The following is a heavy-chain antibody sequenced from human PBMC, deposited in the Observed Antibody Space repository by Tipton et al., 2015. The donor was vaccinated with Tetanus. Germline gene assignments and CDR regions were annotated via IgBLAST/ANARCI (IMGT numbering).Heavy chain of an antibody. Sequence: TLSLTCTVSRGSISNYYWSWIRQPPGKGLEWIGYVSHTGSTNSNPSLKGRITISIDTSKNQFSLELTSVIAADTAVYYCARGVRYSGSSFHWFDTWGQGTLVTVPS. CDR1: RGSISNYY. V-gene: IGHV4-59*13. D-gene: IGHD6-6*01. J-gene: IGHJ5*02. CDR3: ARGVRYSGSSFHWFDT. CDR2: VSHTGST.